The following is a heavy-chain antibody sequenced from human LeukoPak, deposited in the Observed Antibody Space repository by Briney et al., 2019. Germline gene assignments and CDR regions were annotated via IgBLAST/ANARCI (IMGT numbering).Heavy chain of an antibody. CDR2: IYYSGST. D-gene: IGHD1-26*01. Sequence: SETLSLTCTVSGGSISSYYWSWIRQPPGKGLEWLGYIYYSGSTNYNPSLKSRVTISVDTSKNQFSLKLSSVTAADTAVYYCARVGWELGWNWFDPRGQGTLVTVSS. V-gene: IGHV4-59*01. CDR1: GGSISSYY. J-gene: IGHJ5*02. CDR3: ARVGWELGWNWFDP.